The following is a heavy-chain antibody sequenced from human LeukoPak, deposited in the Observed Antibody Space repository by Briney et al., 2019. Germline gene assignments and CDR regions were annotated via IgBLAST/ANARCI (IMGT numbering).Heavy chain of an antibody. Sequence: SETLSLTCTVSGGSISSSGYNWSWIRQPPGKGLEWIGTIYYSGSAYYNPSLKTQVTISVDTSKNQFSLKLSSVTAADTAVYYCARTPPSEVVLGFDYWGQGTLVTVSS. CDR1: GGSISSSGYN. J-gene: IGHJ4*02. CDR3: ARTPPSEVVLGFDY. D-gene: IGHD2-2*01. CDR2: IYYSGSA. V-gene: IGHV4-39*01.